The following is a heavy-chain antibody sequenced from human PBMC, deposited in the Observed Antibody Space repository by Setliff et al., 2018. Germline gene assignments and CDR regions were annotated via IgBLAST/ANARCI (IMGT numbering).Heavy chain of an antibody. CDR1: GGTFSSYA. D-gene: IGHD5-18*01. CDR2: TTPIFTTA. CDR3: ARSPFPVDTVMVTTFDS. J-gene: IGHJ4*02. V-gene: IGHV1-69*13. Sequence: SVKVSCKASGGTFSSYAISWVRQAPGQGLEWMGGTTPIFTTANYAQKFQGRVTITADESTSTAYMELSSLKSEDTAVYYCARSPFPVDTVMVTTFDSWGQGTLVTVSS.